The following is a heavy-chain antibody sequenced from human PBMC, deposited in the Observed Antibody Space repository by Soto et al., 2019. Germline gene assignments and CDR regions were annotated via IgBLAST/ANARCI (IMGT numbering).Heavy chain of an antibody. CDR1: GFTFSSYA. CDR3: AKDSSGWYDAFDI. V-gene: IGHV3-23*01. J-gene: IGHJ3*02. CDR2: ISGSGGST. D-gene: IGHD6-19*01. Sequence: PGGSLRLSCAASGFTFSSYAMSWVRQAPGKGLEWVSAISGSGGSTYYAGSVKGRFTISRDNSKNTLYLQMNSLRAEDTAVYYCAKDSSGWYDAFDIWGQGTMVTVSS.